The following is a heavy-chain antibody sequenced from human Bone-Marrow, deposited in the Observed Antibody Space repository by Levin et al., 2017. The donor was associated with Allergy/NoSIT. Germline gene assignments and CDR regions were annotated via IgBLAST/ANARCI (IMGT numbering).Heavy chain of an antibody. CDR1: GGTFSSYA. CDR3: ARGNIVVVVAATPGITPRTDAFAI. J-gene: IGHJ3*02. V-gene: IGHV1-69*06. Sequence: PGGSLRLSCKASGGTFSSYAISWVRQAPGQGLEWMGGIIPIFGTANYAQKFQGRVTITADKSTSTAYMELSSLRSEDTAVYYCARGNIVVVVAATPGITPRTDAFAIWGQGTMVTVSS. D-gene: IGHD2-15*01. CDR2: IIPIFGTA.